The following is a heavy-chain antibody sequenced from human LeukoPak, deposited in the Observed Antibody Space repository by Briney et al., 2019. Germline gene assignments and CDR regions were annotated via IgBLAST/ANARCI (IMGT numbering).Heavy chain of an antibody. D-gene: IGHD2-15*01. V-gene: IGHV4-4*07. CDR1: CHSHSRYY. CDR3: ARVVVVVAANWFDP. J-gene: IGHJ5*02. CDR2: LYTSENP. Sequence: SETLSHLRCLWCHSHSRYYWLGPRHPTERGGECIGRLYTSENPLQNPSLKSRVTMSVDTSKNQFSLKLSSVTAADTAVYYCARVVVVVAANWFDPWGQGTLVTVSS.